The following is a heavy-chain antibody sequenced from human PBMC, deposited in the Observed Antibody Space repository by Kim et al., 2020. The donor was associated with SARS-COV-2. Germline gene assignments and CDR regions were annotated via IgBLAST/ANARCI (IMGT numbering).Heavy chain of an antibody. J-gene: IGHJ3*02. CDR3: AKDYYGSGSYIGAFDI. V-gene: IGHV3-9*01. D-gene: IGHD3-10*01. Sequence: SVKCRFTISRDNAKNSLYLQMNSLRAEDTALYYCAKDYYGSGSYIGAFDIWGQGTMVTVSS.